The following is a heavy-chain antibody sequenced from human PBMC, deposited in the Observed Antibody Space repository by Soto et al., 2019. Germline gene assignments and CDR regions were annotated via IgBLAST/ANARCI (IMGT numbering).Heavy chain of an antibody. CDR1: GFTFSNYG. CDR2: ISYDGPNK. Sequence: QVQLVESGGGVVQPGRSLRLSCAASGFTFSNYGMHWVRQAPGKGLEWVAVISYDGPNKYYADSVKGRFTISRDNSKNTLYLQMSNLRAEDTAVYYCAKARGRGDGWYYFDYWGQGTLVTVSS. J-gene: IGHJ4*02. D-gene: IGHD6-19*01. CDR3: AKARGRGDGWYYFDY. V-gene: IGHV3-30*18.